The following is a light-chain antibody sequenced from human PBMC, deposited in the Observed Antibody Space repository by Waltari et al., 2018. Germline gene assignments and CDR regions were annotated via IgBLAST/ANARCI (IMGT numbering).Light chain of an antibody. CDR1: QSVSSY. Sequence: EIVLTQSPATLSLSPGERATLSCRASQSVSSYLAWYQQKPGQAPRLLIYDASNSATGIPARFSGSGSRTDFTLTISSLEPEAFAVYYCQQRSSWPLTFGGGTKVEIK. CDR3: QQRSSWPLT. V-gene: IGKV3-11*01. CDR2: DAS. J-gene: IGKJ4*01.